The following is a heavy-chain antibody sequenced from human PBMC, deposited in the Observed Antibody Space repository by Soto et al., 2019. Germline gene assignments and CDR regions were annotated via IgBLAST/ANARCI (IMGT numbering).Heavy chain of an antibody. D-gene: IGHD6-19*01. J-gene: IGHJ4*02. CDR2: TIPMFATA. Sequence: QVHLVQSGAEVKKPGSSVKVSCKASGGSFSNYIFAWVRQAPGQGLEWMGGTIPMFATAQYAQKLQGRVTITADESTSPVYMDLTSLTSDDTAVYYCERGLFGQQGLVGFDTLGQGTLVTVSS. V-gene: IGHV1-69*01. CDR1: GGSFSNYI. CDR3: ERGLFGQQGLVGFDT.